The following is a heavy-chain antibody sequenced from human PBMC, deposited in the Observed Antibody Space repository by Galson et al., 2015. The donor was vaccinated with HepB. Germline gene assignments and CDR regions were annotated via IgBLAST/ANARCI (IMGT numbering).Heavy chain of an antibody. Sequence: SVTVSCKASGSTFTSYDINWVRQATGQGLEWMGWMNPNSGNTGYAQKFQGRVTMTRNTSISTAYMELSSLRSEDTAVYYCARGRVLGVRGVITAAYFYYGTAVWGRATAVTVS. CDR3: ARGRVLGVRGVITAAYFYYGTAV. J-gene: IGHJ6*02. V-gene: IGHV1-8*01. D-gene: IGHD3-10*01. CDR1: GSTFTSYD. CDR2: MNPNSGNT.